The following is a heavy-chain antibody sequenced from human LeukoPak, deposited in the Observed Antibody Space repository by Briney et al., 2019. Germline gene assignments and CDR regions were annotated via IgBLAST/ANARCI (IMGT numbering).Heavy chain of an antibody. CDR1: GFTFSSYA. Sequence: GGSLRLSCAASGFTFSSYAMTWVRQAPGKGLEWVSVISSSGSSTNYADFVKGRFTIFRDNSKNTLYLQMSSLRAEDTAQYYCAKGDNTSYYFDSWGQGTLVTVSS. J-gene: IGHJ4*02. CDR3: AKGDNTSYYFDS. D-gene: IGHD6-6*01. V-gene: IGHV3-23*01. CDR2: ISSSGSST.